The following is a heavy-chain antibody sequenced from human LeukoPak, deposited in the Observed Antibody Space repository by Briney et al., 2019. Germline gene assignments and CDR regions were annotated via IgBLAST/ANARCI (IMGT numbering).Heavy chain of an antibody. CDR3: AKEYYDSSGYYLFDY. CDR1: GFTFSSYG. D-gene: IGHD3-22*01. V-gene: IGHV3-33*06. J-gene: IGHJ4*02. CDR2: IWYDGSNK. Sequence: GRSLRLSCAASGFTFSSYGMHWVRQAPGKGLEWVAVIWYDGSNKYYADSVKGRFTISRDNSKNTVNLQMNSLRAEDTAIYYCAKEYYDSSGYYLFDYWGQGTLVTVSS.